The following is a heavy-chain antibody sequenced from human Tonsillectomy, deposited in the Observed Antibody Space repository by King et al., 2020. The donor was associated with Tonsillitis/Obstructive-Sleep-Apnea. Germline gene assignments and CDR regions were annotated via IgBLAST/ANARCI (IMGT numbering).Heavy chain of an antibody. V-gene: IGHV3-23*04. CDR1: GFTFSSYA. J-gene: IGHJ4*02. CDR2: ISSSGSST. CDR3: AKRGYYYFWSGYYADY. D-gene: IGHD3-3*01. Sequence: VQLVESGGGLVQPGGSLRLSCAASGFTFSSYAMSWVRQAPGKGLEWVSAISSSGSSTYYADSVKGRFTIPRDNSKNTLYLQMNSLRAEDTATFYSAKRGYYYFWSGYYADYWGQGTLVTVSS.